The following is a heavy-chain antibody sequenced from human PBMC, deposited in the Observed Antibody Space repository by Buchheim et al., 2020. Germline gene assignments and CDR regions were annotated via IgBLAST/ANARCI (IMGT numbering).Heavy chain of an antibody. J-gene: IGHJ4*02. CDR1: GFTFSSYA. CDR2: ISGNGGAT. CDR3: GKGIDVVVTGEGDYFDY. Sequence: EVQLVESGGALVQPGGSLRLSCAASGFTFSSYAMSWVRQAPGKGLEWVSGISGNGGATYYADSVKGRFTISRDNSKNTLYLQMNSLRAEDTAVYYCGKGIDVVVTGEGDYFDYWGQGTL. D-gene: IGHD2-21*02. V-gene: IGHV3-23*04.